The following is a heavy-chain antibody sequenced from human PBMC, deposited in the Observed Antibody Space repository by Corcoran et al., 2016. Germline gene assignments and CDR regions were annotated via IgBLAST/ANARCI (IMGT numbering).Heavy chain of an antibody. CDR1: GFTVSSNY. D-gene: IGHD5-18*01. Sequence: EVQLVESGGGLIQPGGSLRLSCAASGFTVSSNYMSWVRQAPGKGLEWVSVIYSGGSTYYADSVKGRFTISRDNSKNTLYLQMNSLRAEDTAVYYCARSGYGYGLYFDYWGQGTLVTVSS. J-gene: IGHJ4*02. V-gene: IGHV3-53*01. CDR2: IYSGGST. CDR3: ARSGYGYGLYFDY.